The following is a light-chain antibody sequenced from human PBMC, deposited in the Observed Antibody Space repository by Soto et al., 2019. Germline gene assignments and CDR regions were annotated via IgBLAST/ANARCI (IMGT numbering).Light chain of an antibody. J-gene: IGKJ5*01. Sequence: EIVLTQSPGTLSLSPGGRATLSCRASQSVSRRLAWYQHRPGQSPRLLISGASMRASGVPVRFSGSGSGTDFTLTIIRLEPEDFAVYYCQHYGETPITFGLGTRLEV. CDR3: QHYGETPIT. CDR2: GAS. V-gene: IGKV3-20*01. CDR1: QSVSRR.